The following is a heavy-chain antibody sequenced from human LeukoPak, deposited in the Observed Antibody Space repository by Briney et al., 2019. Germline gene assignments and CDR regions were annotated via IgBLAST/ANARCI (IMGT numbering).Heavy chain of an antibody. CDR1: GFTFSSYW. V-gene: IGHV3-74*01. CDR2: INSDGRST. Sequence: GGSLRLSCAASGFTFSSYWMHWVRQVPGKGLVWVSRINSDGRSTSYADSVKGRFTISRDNAKNTVDLQMNSLRAEDTAVYYCARGGSGCFDIWGQGTMVTVSS. D-gene: IGHD1-26*01. CDR3: ARGGSGCFDI. J-gene: IGHJ3*02.